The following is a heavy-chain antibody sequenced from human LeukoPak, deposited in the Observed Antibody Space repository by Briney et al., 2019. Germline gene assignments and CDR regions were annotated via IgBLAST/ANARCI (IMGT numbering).Heavy chain of an antibody. D-gene: IGHD1-26*01. CDR2: IYHSGST. V-gene: IGHV4-30-2*01. CDR3: ARGGSYEIDY. CDR1: GGSISSGGYS. Sequence: PSETLSHTCAVSGGSISSGGYSWSWIRQPPGKGLEWIGYIYHSGSTYYNPSLKSRVTISVDRSKNQFSLKLSSVTAADTAVYYCARGGSYEIDYWGQGTLVTVSS. J-gene: IGHJ4*02.